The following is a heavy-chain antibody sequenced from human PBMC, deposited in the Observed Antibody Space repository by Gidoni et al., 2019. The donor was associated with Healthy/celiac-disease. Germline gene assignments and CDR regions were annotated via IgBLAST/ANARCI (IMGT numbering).Heavy chain of an antibody. CDR3: ARTPKAARRGEGAFDI. CDR2: IYHSGST. V-gene: IGHV4-38-2*01. D-gene: IGHD6-6*01. J-gene: IGHJ3*02. Sequence: QVQLQESGPGLVKPSETLSLTCAVSGYSISSGYYWGWIRQPPGKGLEWIGSIYHSGSTYYNPSLKSRVTISVDTSKNQFSLKLSSVTAADTAVYYCARTPKAARRGEGAFDIWGQGTMVTVSS. CDR1: GYSISSGYY.